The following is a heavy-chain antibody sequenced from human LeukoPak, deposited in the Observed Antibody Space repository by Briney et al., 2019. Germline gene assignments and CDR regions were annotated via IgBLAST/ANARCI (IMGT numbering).Heavy chain of an antibody. J-gene: IGHJ4*02. CDR1: GGSISSSSYY. V-gene: IGHV4-39*03. CDR2: IYYSGIT. D-gene: IGHD6-13*01. CDR3: LGSSWPFDY. Sequence: SETLSLTCTVSGGSISSSSYYWGWIRQPPGKGLEWIGSIYYSGITYSNPSLKSPVTISVDTSKNQFSLKLSPVTAADTAVYYCLGSSWPFDYWGQGTLVTVSS.